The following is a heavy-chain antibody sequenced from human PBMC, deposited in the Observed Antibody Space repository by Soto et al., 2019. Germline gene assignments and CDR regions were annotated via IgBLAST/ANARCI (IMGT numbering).Heavy chain of an antibody. CDR2: IKSKTDGGTT. V-gene: IGHV3-15*01. CDR3: TTGTECGGDCLDY. Sequence: GGSLRLSCAASGFTFSNAWMSWVRQAPGKGLEWVGRIKSKTDGGTTDYAAPVKGRFTISRDDSKNTLYLQMNSLKTEDTAVYYCTTGTECGGDCLDYWGQGTLVTVSS. D-gene: IGHD2-21*02. CDR1: GFTFSNAW. J-gene: IGHJ4*02.